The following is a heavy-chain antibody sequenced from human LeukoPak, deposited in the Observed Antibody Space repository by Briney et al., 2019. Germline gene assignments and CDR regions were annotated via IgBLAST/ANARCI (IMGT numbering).Heavy chain of an antibody. CDR3: AKKLVVAASPPDY. J-gene: IGHJ4*02. D-gene: IGHD2-15*01. CDR1: GFTFSGYA. Sequence: SLRLSCAASGFTFSGYAMSWVRQAPGKGLEWVSVISGGGTITHYADSVKGRFTISRDNSKNTLYLQMDSLRAEDTAIYYCAKKLVVAASPPDYWGQGTLVTVSS. CDR2: ISGGGTIT. V-gene: IGHV3-23*01.